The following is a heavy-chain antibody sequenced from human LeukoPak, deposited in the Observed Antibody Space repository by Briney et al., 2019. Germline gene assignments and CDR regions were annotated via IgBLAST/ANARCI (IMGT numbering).Heavy chain of an antibody. CDR3: ARTGDPAYDAFDI. Sequence: ASVKVSCKASGYISIDHYMHGVRQAPGQGLEWMGWINPDSGATNYAQKFQGGVTMTRDTSISTAYMELSGLRSDDTAVYYCARTGDPAYDAFDIWGQGTLVTVSS. CDR2: INPDSGAT. D-gene: IGHD7-27*01. V-gene: IGHV1-2*02. CDR1: GYISIDHY. J-gene: IGHJ3*02.